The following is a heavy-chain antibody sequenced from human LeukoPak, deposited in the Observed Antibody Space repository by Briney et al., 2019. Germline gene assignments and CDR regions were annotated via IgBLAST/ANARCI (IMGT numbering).Heavy chain of an antibody. CDR1: GYTFPSYW. D-gene: IGHD2-8*02. CDR3: GGRHSYCTGSSCYLYLDT. J-gene: IGHJ5*02. V-gene: IGHV5-51*01. CDR2: IYPAHSDV. Sequence: GESLKISCNGSGYTFPSYWIAWVRQMPGKGLEWMGDIYPAHSDVRYNPSFQGQVTISADTSISAAYLQWSSLRASDTATYFCGGRHSYCTGSSCYLYLDTWGQGTLVTVSS.